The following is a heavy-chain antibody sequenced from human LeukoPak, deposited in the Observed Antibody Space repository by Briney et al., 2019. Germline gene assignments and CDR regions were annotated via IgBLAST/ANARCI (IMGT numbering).Heavy chain of an antibody. Sequence: SETLSLTCTVSGGSISSSSYYWGWIRQPPGKGLEWIGSIYYSGSTYYNPSLKSRVTISVDTSKNQFSLKLSSVTAADTAVYYCARVFDSGSQAYFYYMDVWGKGTTVTIFS. J-gene: IGHJ6*03. CDR2: IYYSGST. D-gene: IGHD3-10*01. CDR1: GGSISSSSYY. CDR3: ARVFDSGSQAYFYYMDV. V-gene: IGHV4-39*07.